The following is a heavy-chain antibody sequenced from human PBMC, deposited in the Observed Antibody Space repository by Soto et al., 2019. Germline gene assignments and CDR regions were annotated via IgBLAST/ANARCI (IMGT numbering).Heavy chain of an antibody. D-gene: IGHD3-9*01. Sequence: GGSLSLSCAASGFSFRNYAMSWVRQAPAKGLEWISTLTGSSSNTYYADSVKGRFAISRDNSRNTLYLQMHSLTAEDTAVYYCANGRATYGLLTHDYWGQGTLVTVSS. V-gene: IGHV3-23*01. CDR3: ANGRATYGLLTHDY. J-gene: IGHJ4*02. CDR1: GFSFRNYA. CDR2: LTGSSSNT.